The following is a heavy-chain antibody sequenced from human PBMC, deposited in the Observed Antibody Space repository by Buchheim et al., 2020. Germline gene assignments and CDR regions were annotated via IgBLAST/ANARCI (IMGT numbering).Heavy chain of an antibody. Sequence: QVQLVESGGDLVQPGRSLRLSCAASGFTFSNYDMQWVRQAPGKGLEWVAVITYDGSTTYYADSVKGRFTISRDNSKNTLYLQMISLRADDTAVYYCGKEVGRCGGNTVGYSDHWGQGT. J-gene: IGHJ4*02. V-gene: IGHV3-30*18. D-gene: IGHD4-23*01. CDR2: ITYDGSTT. CDR3: GKEVGRCGGNTVGYSDH. CDR1: GFTFSNYD.